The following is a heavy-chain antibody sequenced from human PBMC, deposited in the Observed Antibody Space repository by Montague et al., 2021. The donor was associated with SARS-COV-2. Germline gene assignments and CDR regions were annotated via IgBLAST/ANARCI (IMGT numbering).Heavy chain of an antibody. Sequence: SLRLSCAASGFTFSSYAMFWVRQAPGKGLEWVSSIRGNGGETYYADSVKGRLTTSRDNSKDTLYLQMNSLRAEDTATYYCAKAGFCSGGGCWGQGTPVTVS. J-gene: IGHJ4*02. V-gene: IGHV3-23*01. CDR2: IRGNGGET. CDR1: GFTFSSYA. D-gene: IGHD2-15*01. CDR3: AKAGFCSGGGC.